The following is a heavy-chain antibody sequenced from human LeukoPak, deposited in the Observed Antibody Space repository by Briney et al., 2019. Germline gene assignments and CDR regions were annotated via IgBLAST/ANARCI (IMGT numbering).Heavy chain of an antibody. CDR2: INPNSDDT. CDR3: ASGDQHHQLPY. Sequence: ASVKVSCKASGYTFTVYYMLWVPQAPGQGLEWMGWINPNSDDTHYAQKFQGRVTMTRDTSISTAYMELSRLRSDDTAVYYCASGDQHHQLPYWGQGTLVTVSS. J-gene: IGHJ4*02. D-gene: IGHD2-2*01. V-gene: IGHV1-2*02. CDR1: GYTFTVYY.